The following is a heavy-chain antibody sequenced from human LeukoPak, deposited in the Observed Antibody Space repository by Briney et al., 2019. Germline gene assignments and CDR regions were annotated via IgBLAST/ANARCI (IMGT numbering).Heavy chain of an antibody. Sequence: SETLSLTCTVSGGSISSYYWSWIRQPPGKGLEWIGYIYYSGSTNYNPSLKSRVTISVDTSKNQFSLKLSSVTAADTAVYYCARELTMVRGVIKAWFDPWGQGTLVTVSS. V-gene: IGHV4-59*08. D-gene: IGHD3-10*01. J-gene: IGHJ5*02. CDR3: ARELTMVRGVIKAWFDP. CDR2: IYYSGST. CDR1: GGSISSYY.